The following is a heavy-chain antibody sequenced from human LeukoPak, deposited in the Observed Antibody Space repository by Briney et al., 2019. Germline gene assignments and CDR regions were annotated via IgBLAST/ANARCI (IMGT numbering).Heavy chain of an antibody. CDR3: ARDKHHYDSSNYV. CDR2: INWNGGTT. V-gene: IGHV3-20*04. Sequence: GGSLRLSCAASGFTFNDYGMSWVRQGPGKGLEWVSGINWNGGTTGYADSVRGRFTISRDNAKNSLYLQMNSLRAEDTALYYCARDKHHYDSSNYVWGQGTLVTVSS. CDR1: GFTFNDYG. J-gene: IGHJ4*02. D-gene: IGHD3-22*01.